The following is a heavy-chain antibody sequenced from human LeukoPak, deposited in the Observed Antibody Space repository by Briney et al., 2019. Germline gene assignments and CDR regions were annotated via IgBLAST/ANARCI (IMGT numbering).Heavy chain of an antibody. D-gene: IGHD5-18*01. CDR2: MNPNSGNT. Sequence: ASVKVSCKASGYTFTSYDINWVRQATGQGLEWMGWMNPNSGNTGYAQNFQGRVTMTRNTSISTAYMELSSLRSEDTAVYYCARWRSYGSYYYYGMDVWGQGTTATVSS. V-gene: IGHV1-8*01. CDR3: ARWRSYGSYYYYGMDV. CDR1: GYTFTSYD. J-gene: IGHJ6*02.